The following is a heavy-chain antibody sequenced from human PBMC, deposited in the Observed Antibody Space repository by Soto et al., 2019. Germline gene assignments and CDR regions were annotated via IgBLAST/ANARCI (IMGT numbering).Heavy chain of an antibody. CDR2: IKQDGSEK. CDR3: ARGMTVTTLHGYFDL. D-gene: IGHD4-17*01. V-gene: IGHV3-7*01. CDR1: GFTFSSYW. J-gene: IGHJ2*01. Sequence: EVQLVESGGGLVQPGGSLRLSCAASGFTFSSYWMSWVRQAPGKGLEWVANIKQDGSEKYYVDSVKGRFTISRDNAKNSLYLQMNSLRAEDTAVYYCARGMTVTTLHGYFDLWGRGTLVTVSS.